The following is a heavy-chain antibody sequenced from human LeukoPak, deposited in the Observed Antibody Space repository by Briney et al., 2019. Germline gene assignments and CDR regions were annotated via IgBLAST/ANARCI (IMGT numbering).Heavy chain of an antibody. CDR1: ADPINICY. CDR2: IYHSGVT. V-gene: IGHV4-59*01. Sequence: SETLSLLCTLSADPINICYGNWTRQPPGKGLEWIGYIYHSGVTNSNPSLKSRVTISVDTSKNQFSLKLSSVTAAYTAVYYCVGYQYSFKWYDILRQGTLVTVSS. CDR3: VGYQYSFKWYDI. D-gene: IGHD5-12*01. J-gene: IGHJ5*02.